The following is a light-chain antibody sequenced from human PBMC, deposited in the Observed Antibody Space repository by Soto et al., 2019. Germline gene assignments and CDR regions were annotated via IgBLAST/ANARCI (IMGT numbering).Light chain of an antibody. V-gene: IGLV2-23*02. Sequence: QSVLTQPASVSGSPGQSITISCTGTSSDVGTYNLVSWYQHHPGKAPKLIIYNVSQWPSGLSTRFSGSKSGNTASLTISGVQPEDEAVYYCCSYTGGDTHWVFGGGTQLTVL. J-gene: IGLJ3*02. CDR3: CSYTGGDTHWV. CDR1: SSDVGTYNL. CDR2: NVS.